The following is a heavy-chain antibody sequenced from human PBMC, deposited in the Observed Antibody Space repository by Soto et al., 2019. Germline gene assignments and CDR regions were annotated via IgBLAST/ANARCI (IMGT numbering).Heavy chain of an antibody. CDR2: IYYSGST. D-gene: IGHD6-13*01. CDR1: GGSIYIYY. J-gene: IGHJ6*02. CDR3: ARDRRIAAAGRELYYYSGMDV. Sequence: PSCTLSLACTACGGSIYIYYWSWTLKKPGKGLEWIGYIYYSGSTNYNPSLKSRVTISVDTSKSQFSLKLSSVTAADTAVYYCARDRRIAAAGRELYYYSGMDVWGQPPTLTVSS. V-gene: IGHV4-59*01.